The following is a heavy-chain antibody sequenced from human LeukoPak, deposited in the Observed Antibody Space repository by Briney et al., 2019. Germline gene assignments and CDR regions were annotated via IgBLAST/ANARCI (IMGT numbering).Heavy chain of an antibody. D-gene: IGHD6-13*01. CDR1: GYTFTGHY. CDR2: ITPSSGGT. V-gene: IGHV1-2*02. Sequence: GASVKVSCKASGYTFTGHYIQWVRQAPGQGLEWMGGITPSSGGTKYAQRFQGRVTITRDTSINTAYMEMTRLKSDDTAVYYCARDRLSLSSPGCYYYGMDVWGHGTKVTVSS. J-gene: IGHJ6*02. CDR3: ARDRLSLSSPGCYYYGMDV.